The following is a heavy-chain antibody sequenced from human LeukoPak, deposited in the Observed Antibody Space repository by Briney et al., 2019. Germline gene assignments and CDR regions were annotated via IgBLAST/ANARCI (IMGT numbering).Heavy chain of an antibody. CDR2: IIPIFGTA. CDR1: GGTFSSYA. V-gene: IGHV1-69*13. J-gene: IGHJ6*03. Sequence: GASVKVSCKASGGTFSSYAISWVRQAPGQGLEWMGGIIPIFGTANYAQKFQGRVTITADESTSTAYMELSRLRSDDTAAYYCARGCTYGIQLLLWYYYYMDVWGKGTTVTVSS. D-gene: IGHD5-18*01. CDR3: ARGCTYGIQLLLWYYYYMDV.